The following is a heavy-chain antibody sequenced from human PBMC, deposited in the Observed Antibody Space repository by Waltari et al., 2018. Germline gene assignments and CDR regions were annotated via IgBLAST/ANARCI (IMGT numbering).Heavy chain of an antibody. CDR2: LYYSGST. V-gene: IGHV4-39*01. CDR3: ARLLAEAGMGGIY. CDR1: GGSISTSGYY. Sequence: QLQLQESGPGLVKASETLSLICTVSGGSISTSGYYLGWIRQPPGKGLEWIGSLYYSGSTYYNPSLKSRVTISVDTSKNQFSLKLSSVTAADTAVYYCARLLAEAGMGGIYWGQGTLVTVSS. D-gene: IGHD6-13*01. J-gene: IGHJ4*02.